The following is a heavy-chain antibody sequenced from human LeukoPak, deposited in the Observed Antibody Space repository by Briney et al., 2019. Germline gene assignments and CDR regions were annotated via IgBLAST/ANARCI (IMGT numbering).Heavy chain of an antibody. Sequence: GGSLRLSCAASGFTFSSYDMHWVRQATGKGLEWVSAIGTAGDTYYPGSVKGRFTISRENAKNSLYLQMNSLRAEDTAVYYCAKVPVYDFWSGFHPNFDYWGQGTLVTVSS. CDR2: IGTAGDT. CDR1: GFTFSSYD. CDR3: AKVPVYDFWSGFHPNFDY. J-gene: IGHJ4*02. D-gene: IGHD3-3*01. V-gene: IGHV3-13*01.